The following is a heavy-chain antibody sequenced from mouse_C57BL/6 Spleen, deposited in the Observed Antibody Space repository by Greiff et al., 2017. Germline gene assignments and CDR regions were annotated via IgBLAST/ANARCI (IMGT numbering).Heavy chain of an antibody. D-gene: IGHD1-1*01. CDR1: GYAFSSSW. CDR3: AREGSSHWYFDV. CDR2: IYPGDGDT. Sequence: QVHVKQSGPELVKPGASVKISCKASGYAFSSSWMNWVKQRPGKGLEWIGRIYPGDGDTNYNGKFKGKVTLTADKSSSTAYMQLRSLTSEYSAVYFCAREGSSHWYFDVWGTGTTVTVSA. J-gene: IGHJ1*03. V-gene: IGHV1-82*01.